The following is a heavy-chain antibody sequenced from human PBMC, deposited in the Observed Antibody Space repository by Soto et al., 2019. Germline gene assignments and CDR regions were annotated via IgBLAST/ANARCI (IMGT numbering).Heavy chain of an antibody. CDR3: AHKGPEDWPLDY. Sequence: QITLKESGPTLVRPTQTLTLTCAFSGFSLSTSGVGVGWLLQPPGKALEWLAVIYWDDSKHYSPSLRSRLTITKDTSKNQVVLKMPNMDPMDTGTYYCAHKGPEDWPLDYWGQGTLVTVSS. J-gene: IGHJ4*02. D-gene: IGHD3-9*01. CDR2: IYWDDSK. V-gene: IGHV2-5*02. CDR1: GFSLSTSGVG.